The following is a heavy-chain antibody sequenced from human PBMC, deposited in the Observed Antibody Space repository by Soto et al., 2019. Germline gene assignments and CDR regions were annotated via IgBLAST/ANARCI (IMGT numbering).Heavy chain of an antibody. CDR3: ATLLKGDY. J-gene: IGHJ4*02. Sequence: QLQLQESGPGLVKPSETLSLTCTVSGGSLSSSTYYCGWIRQPPGNGLEWIGNIYHSGSTYYNPALKSRVTISVDTSKNQCSLKLSSVTAADTAVYYCATLLKGDYWGQGTLVTVSS. CDR1: GGSLSSSTYY. D-gene: IGHD2-15*01. CDR2: IYHSGST. V-gene: IGHV4-39*01.